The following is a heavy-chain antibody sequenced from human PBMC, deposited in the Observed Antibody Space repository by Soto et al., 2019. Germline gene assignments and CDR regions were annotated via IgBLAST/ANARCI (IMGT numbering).Heavy chain of an antibody. J-gene: IGHJ6*02. CDR1: GFTFSSYG. V-gene: IGHV3-30*18. CDR3: AKDRGSNWYYSYMDV. D-gene: IGHD4-4*01. CDR2: ISHDGSNK. Sequence: QVQLVESEGGVVQPGRSLRLSCAASGFTFSSYGMHWVRQAPVKGLEWVAVISHDGSNKYYADSVKGRLTISRDNSKNTLYLQMNSLRPDDTAVYYCAKDRGSNWYYSYMDVWGQGTTVTVSS.